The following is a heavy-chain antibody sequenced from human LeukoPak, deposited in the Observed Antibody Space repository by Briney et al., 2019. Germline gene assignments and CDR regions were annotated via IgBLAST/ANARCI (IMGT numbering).Heavy chain of an antibody. J-gene: IGHJ1*01. D-gene: IGHD6-19*01. V-gene: IGHV5-51*01. Sequence: GESLQISFKGSGXSFTNYWIGWVRQMPGKGLEWMSLIYPGDSDTRYSPSFQGQVTISADKSISTAYLHWSSLKASDTAMYYCARRGIAVAGTPAEYFQHWGQGTLVTVSS. CDR3: ARRGIAVAGTPAEYFQH. CDR1: GXSFTNYW. CDR2: IYPGDSDT.